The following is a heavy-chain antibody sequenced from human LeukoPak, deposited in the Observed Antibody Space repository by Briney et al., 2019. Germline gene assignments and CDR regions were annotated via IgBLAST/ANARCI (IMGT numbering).Heavy chain of an antibody. CDR2: IIPILGIA. Sequence: ASVKVSCKASGGTFSSYAISWVRQAPGQGLEWMGRIIPILGIANYAQKFQGRVTITADKSTSTAYMELSSLRSEDTAVYYCARDGIAARPNCFDYWGQGTLVTVSS. J-gene: IGHJ4*02. V-gene: IGHV1-69*04. CDR3: ARDGIAARPNCFDY. CDR1: GGTFSSYA. D-gene: IGHD6-6*01.